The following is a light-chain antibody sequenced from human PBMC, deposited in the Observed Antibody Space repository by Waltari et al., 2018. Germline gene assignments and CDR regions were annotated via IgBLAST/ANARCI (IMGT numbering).Light chain of an antibody. J-gene: IGLJ2*01. Sequence: QSVLTQPPSVSGTPGQRVTISCSGSTPNIGAGHDVHWYQHLPGTAPKPLSYGNNNRPSGVPDRFSGSKSGTSASLAITGLQADDEADYFCQSFDNMLSGGVVFGGGTKLAVL. V-gene: IGLV1-40*01. CDR1: TPNIGAGHD. CDR3: QSFDNMLSGGVV. CDR2: GNN.